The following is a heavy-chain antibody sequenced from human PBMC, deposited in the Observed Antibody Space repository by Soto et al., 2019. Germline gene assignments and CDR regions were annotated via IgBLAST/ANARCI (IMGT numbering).Heavy chain of an antibody. CDR2: INHSGST. D-gene: IGHD3-10*01. Sequence: TSETLSLTCAVYGGFFSEYYWSWIRQPPGKGLEWIGEINHSGSTNYNPSLKSRVTISVDTSKNQFSLKLNSVTAADTAVYYCAREVPSRYFDLWGRGTPVTVSS. CDR1: GGFFSEYY. J-gene: IGHJ2*01. V-gene: IGHV4-34*01. CDR3: AREVPSRYFDL.